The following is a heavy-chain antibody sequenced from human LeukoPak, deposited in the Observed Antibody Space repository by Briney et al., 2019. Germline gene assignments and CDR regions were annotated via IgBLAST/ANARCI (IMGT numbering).Heavy chain of an antibody. D-gene: IGHD6-19*01. V-gene: IGHV3-53*05. CDR3: ARGGTPGYSTGWIDH. J-gene: IGHJ4*02. Sequence: GGSLRLSCAASELTVSSNYMSWVRQAPGKGLEWVSVIYSGGSTYYADSVKGRFIISRDNSRNTLYLQMNSLRAEDTAMYHCARGGTPGYSTGWIDHWGQGTLVTASS. CDR2: IYSGGST. CDR1: ELTVSSNY.